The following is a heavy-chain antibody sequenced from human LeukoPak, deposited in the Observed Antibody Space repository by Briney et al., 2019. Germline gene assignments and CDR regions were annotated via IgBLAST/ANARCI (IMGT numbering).Heavy chain of an antibody. Sequence: SETLPLTCAVYGGSFSGYYWSWIRQPPGKGLEWIGEINHSGSTNYNPSLKSRVTISVDTSKNQFSLKLSSVTAADTAVYYCARLLKSADYGDYTDRDYYYYYMDVWGKGTTVTISS. CDR1: GGSFSGYY. J-gene: IGHJ6*03. V-gene: IGHV4-34*01. CDR3: ARLLKSADYGDYTDRDYYYYYMDV. CDR2: INHSGST. D-gene: IGHD4-17*01.